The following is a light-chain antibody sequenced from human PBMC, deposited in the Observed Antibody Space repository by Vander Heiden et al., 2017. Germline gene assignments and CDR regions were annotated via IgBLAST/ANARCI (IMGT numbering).Light chain of an antibody. V-gene: IGKV3-11*01. CDR2: DAS. CDR3: QQRINGLSVNT. J-gene: IGKJ2*01. Sequence: EIVLTQSPATLSLSPGERATLSCRASQSVSSYLAWYQQKPGQAPRLLIYDASNRATGIQARFSGSGPGTDFTLTISSREPEDFAVYYCQQRINGLSVNTFGQWTKLEIK. CDR1: QSVSSY.